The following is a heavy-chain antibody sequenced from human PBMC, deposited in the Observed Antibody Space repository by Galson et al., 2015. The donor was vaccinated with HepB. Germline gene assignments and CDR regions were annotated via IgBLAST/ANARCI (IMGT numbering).Heavy chain of an antibody. D-gene: IGHD3-22*01. CDR3: ARHDYDSSGDDAFDI. V-gene: IGHV5-10-1*01. CDR2: IDPSDSYT. J-gene: IGHJ3*02. Sequence: QSGAEVKKPGESLRISCKGSGYSFTSYWISWVRQMPGKGLEWMGRIDPSDSYTNYSPSFQGHVTISADKSISTAYLQWSSLKASDTAMYYCARHDYDSSGDDAFDIWGQGTMVTVSS. CDR1: GYSFTSYW.